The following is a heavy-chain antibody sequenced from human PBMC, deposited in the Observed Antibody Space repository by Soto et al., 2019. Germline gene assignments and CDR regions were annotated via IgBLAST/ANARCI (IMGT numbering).Heavy chain of an antibody. J-gene: IGHJ6*03. CDR1: GFSLSNGKGG. CDR3: ARILFGRSVAGGYFYMDV. V-gene: IGHV2-26*01. Sequence: HVTLKESGPVLVKPTETLTLTCTVSGFSLSNGKGGVSWIRQPPGKALEWLAHIFSNDEKSYRTSLKSRLTTSEDTSKSQVVLTMTNVDPVDTATYYCARILFGRSVAGGYFYMDVWGKGTTVTVSS. D-gene: IGHD6-19*01. CDR2: IFSNDEK.